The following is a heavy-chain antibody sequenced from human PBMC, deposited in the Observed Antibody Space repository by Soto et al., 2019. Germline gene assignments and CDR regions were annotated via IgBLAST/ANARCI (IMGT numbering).Heavy chain of an antibody. Sequence: GGSLRLSCAASGFTFSDYYMSWIRQAPGKGLEWVSYISSSSSYTNYADSVKGRFTISRDNAKNSLYLQMNSLRAEDTAVYYCASGSTVRKNYFDYWGQGTLVTVSS. D-gene: IGHD4-17*01. V-gene: IGHV3-11*06. CDR1: GFTFSDYY. CDR2: ISSSSSYT. CDR3: ASGSTVRKNYFDY. J-gene: IGHJ4*02.